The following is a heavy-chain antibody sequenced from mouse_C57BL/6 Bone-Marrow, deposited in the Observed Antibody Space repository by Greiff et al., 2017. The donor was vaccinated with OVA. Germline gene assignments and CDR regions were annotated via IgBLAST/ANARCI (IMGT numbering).Heavy chain of an antibody. CDR3: TRDYDYVLDY. V-gene: IGHV6-3*01. Sequence: EVKLMESGGGLVQPGGSMKLSCVASGFTFSNYWMNWVRQSPEKGLEWVAQIRLKSDNYATHYAESVKGRFTISRDDSKSSVYLQMNNLRAEDTGIYYCTRDYDYVLDYWGQGTTLTVSS. J-gene: IGHJ2*01. CDR2: IRLKSDNYAT. D-gene: IGHD2-4*01. CDR1: GFTFSNYW.